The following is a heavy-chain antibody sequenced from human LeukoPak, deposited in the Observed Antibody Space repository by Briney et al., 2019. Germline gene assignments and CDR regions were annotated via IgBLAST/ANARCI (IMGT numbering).Heavy chain of an antibody. CDR1: GYTFTGYY. V-gene: IGHV1-2*02. Sequence: ASVKVSCKASGYTFTGYYMHWVRQAPGQGLEWMGWINPNSGGTNYAQKFQGRVTMTRDTSISTAYMELSRLRSDDTAVYYCARAYDILSFWDYWGQGTLVTVSS. D-gene: IGHD3-9*01. CDR2: INPNSGGT. CDR3: ARAYDILSFWDY. J-gene: IGHJ4*02.